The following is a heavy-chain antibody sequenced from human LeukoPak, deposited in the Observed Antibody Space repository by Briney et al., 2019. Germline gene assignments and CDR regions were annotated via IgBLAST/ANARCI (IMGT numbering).Heavy chain of an antibody. V-gene: IGHV3-23*01. J-gene: IGHJ4*02. CDR3: AKDAVYGDGYWEFDY. CDR1: RFSTTTYA. Sequence: GGSLRLSCAPSRFSTTTYAMSWVRQAPGTGLEGVSGIVGSGNTEYADAVQARFTNTKDNSKNIVYLQMNSLRAEDTAVYYCAKDAVYGDGYWEFDYWGQGNLVTVSS. CDR2: IVGSGNT. D-gene: IGHD5-24*01.